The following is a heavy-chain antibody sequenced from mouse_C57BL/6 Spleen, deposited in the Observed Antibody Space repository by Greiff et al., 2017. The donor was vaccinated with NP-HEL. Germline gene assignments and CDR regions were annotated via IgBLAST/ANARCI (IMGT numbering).Heavy chain of an antibody. CDR3: VRDGGYDRYFDY. D-gene: IGHD2-2*01. V-gene: IGHV10-3*01. CDR1: GFTFNTYA. Sequence: EVHLVESGGGLVQPKGSLKLSCAASGFTFNTYAMHWVRQAPGKGLEWVARIRSKSSNYATHYADSVKDRFTISRDDSQSMLYLQMNNLKTEDTAMYYCVRDGGYDRYFDYWGQGTTLTVSS. CDR2: IRSKSSNYAT. J-gene: IGHJ2*01.